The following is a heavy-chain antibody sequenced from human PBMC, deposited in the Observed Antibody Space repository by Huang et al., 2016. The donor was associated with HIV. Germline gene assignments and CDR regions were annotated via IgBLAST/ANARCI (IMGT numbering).Heavy chain of an antibody. CDR3: TTDLDSSGPK. J-gene: IGHJ4*02. Sequence: EVQLVESGGALVKPGGSLRLSCAASGFTFRNAWMGWVRQAPGKGLEWVGRIKRKPDGGTTDYAAPVKGRFTISRDDSKNTLYLQMKSLKTEDTAVYYCTTDLDSSGPKWGQGTLVTVSS. V-gene: IGHV3-15*02. CDR2: IKRKPDGGTT. CDR1: GFTFRNAW. D-gene: IGHD3-22*01.